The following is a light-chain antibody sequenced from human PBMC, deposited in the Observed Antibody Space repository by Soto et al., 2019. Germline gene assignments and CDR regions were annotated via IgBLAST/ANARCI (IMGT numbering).Light chain of an antibody. CDR1: SSDVSAYNY. Sequence: QSVLTQPASVSGSPGQSITISCTGTSSDVSAYNYVSWYQQHPGKAPKLMIYEVSNRPSGVSNRFSGSKSGNTASLTISGLQAEDEAYYYCSSFTNSGTVVFGGGTKVTVL. J-gene: IGLJ2*01. CDR2: EVS. V-gene: IGLV2-14*01. CDR3: SSFTNSGTVV.